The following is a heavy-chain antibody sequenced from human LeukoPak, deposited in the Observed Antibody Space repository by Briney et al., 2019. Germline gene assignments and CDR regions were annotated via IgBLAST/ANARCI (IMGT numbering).Heavy chain of an antibody. V-gene: IGHV3-7*01. J-gene: IGHJ5*02. CDR1: GFTFSSYW. CDR2: IKQDGSEK. Sequence: GGSLRLSCAASGFTFSSYWMSWVRQAPGKGLEWVANIKQDGSEKYYVDSVKGRFTISRDNAKNSLYLQMNSLRAEDTAVYYCASTSGSYRFDPWGQGTLVTVSS. CDR3: ASTSGSYRFDP. D-gene: IGHD1-26*01.